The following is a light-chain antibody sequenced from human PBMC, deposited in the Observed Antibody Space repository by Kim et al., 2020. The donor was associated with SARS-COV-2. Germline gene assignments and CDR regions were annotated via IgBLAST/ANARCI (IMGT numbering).Light chain of an antibody. Sequence: VLTQSPATLSVSPGERATLSCRASQSVDRSLAWYQQKPGQAPRLLIYDTTSRATGIPARFSGGGSGTDFTLTISSLEPEDFAFYFCQQRGDGITFGQGTRLEIK. CDR1: QSVDRS. J-gene: IGKJ5*01. CDR3: QQRGDGIT. V-gene: IGKV3-11*01. CDR2: DTT.